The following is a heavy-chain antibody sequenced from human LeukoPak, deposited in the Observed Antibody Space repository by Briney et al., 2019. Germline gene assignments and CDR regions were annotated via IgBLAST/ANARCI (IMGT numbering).Heavy chain of an antibody. V-gene: IGHV3-23*01. CDR3: AKALRPYDSSGYSGDY. CDR2: ISGSGGST. CDR1: GITFSSYA. Sequence: GSLRLSCAASGITFSSYAMSWVRQAPGKGLEWVSAISGSGGSTYYADSVKGRFTISRDNSKNTLYLQMNSLRAEDTAVYYCAKALRPYDSSGYSGDYWGQGTLVTVSS. D-gene: IGHD3-22*01. J-gene: IGHJ4*02.